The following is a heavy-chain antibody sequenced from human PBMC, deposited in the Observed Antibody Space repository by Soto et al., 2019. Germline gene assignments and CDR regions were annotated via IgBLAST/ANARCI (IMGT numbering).Heavy chain of an antibody. Sequence: GGSLRLSCAASGFTFSSYAMSWVRQAPGKGLEWVSAISGSGGSTYYADSVKGRFTISRDNSKNTLYLQMKSLRAEDTAVYYCAKDIHYYDSSGSDYWGQGNLVTVSS. V-gene: IGHV3-23*01. CDR2: ISGSGGST. CDR3: AKDIHYYDSSGSDY. J-gene: IGHJ4*02. CDR1: GFTFSSYA. D-gene: IGHD3-22*01.